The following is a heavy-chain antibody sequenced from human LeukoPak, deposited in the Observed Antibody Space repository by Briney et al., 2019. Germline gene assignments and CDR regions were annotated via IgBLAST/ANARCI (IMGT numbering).Heavy chain of an antibody. Sequence: TSETLSLTCTVSGGSISSHYWSWIRQPPGKGLEWIGYTYYSGSTNYNPSLKSRVTISVDTSKNQFSLKLSSVTAADMAVYYCARGSGYSSGWYNFDLWGRGTLVTVSS. CDR3: ARGSGYSSGWYNFDL. CDR1: GGSISSHY. J-gene: IGHJ2*01. CDR2: TYYSGST. D-gene: IGHD6-19*01. V-gene: IGHV4-59*11.